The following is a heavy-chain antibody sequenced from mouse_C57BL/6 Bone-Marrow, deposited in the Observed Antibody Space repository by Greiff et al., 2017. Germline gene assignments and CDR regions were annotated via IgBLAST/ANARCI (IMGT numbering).Heavy chain of an antibody. V-gene: IGHV1-81*01. Sequence: QVHVKQSGAELARPGASVKLSCKASGYTFTSYGISWVKQRTGQGLEWIGEIYPRSGNTYYNEKFKGKATLTADKSSSTAYMELRSLTSEDSAVXFCVDYGGFAYWGQGTLVTVSA. D-gene: IGHD2-4*01. CDR3: VDYGGFAY. J-gene: IGHJ3*01. CDR1: GYTFTSYG. CDR2: IYPRSGNT.